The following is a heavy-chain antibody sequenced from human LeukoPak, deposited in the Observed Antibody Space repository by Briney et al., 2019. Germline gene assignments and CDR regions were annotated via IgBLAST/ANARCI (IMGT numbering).Heavy chain of an antibody. CDR2: IRYDGSNK. CDR3: AKDLTTPMVNPDYFDY. V-gene: IGHV3-30*02. CDR1: GFTFSSYG. D-gene: IGHD5-18*01. J-gene: IGHJ4*02. Sequence: GGSLRLSCAASGFTFSSYGMHWVRQAPGKGLEWVAFIRYDGSNKYYADSVKGRFTISRDNSKNTLYLQMNSLRAEDTAVYYCAKDLTTPMVNPDYFDYWGQGTLVTVSS.